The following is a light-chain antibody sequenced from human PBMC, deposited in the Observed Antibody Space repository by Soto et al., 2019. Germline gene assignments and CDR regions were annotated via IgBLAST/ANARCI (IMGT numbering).Light chain of an antibody. J-gene: IGLJ3*02. Sequence: QTVVTQEPSFSVSPGGTVTLTCGLSSGSVSTNHFPTWYQQTPGQAPRTLIHTTNTRSSGVPDRFSGSILGNKAALTITGAQADDESDYYCVLYMGSGVWVFGGGTQLTVL. CDR2: TTN. CDR3: VLYMGSGVWV. CDR1: SGSVSTNHF. V-gene: IGLV8-61*01.